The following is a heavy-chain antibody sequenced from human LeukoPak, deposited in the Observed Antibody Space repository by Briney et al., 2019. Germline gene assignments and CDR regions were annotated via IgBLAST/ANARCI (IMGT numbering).Heavy chain of an antibody. V-gene: IGHV1-8*01. CDR2: MNPNSGNT. CDR1: GYTFTSCD. D-gene: IGHD6-19*01. J-gene: IGHJ4*02. CDR3: TRGSSGRRDN. Sequence: ASVKVSCKASGYTFTSCDINWVRQATGQGLEWMGWMNPNSGNTDYGQRFQGRITMTRDISIGTAYMELSNLTSEDTAIYYCTRGSSGRRDNWGQGTLVTVSA.